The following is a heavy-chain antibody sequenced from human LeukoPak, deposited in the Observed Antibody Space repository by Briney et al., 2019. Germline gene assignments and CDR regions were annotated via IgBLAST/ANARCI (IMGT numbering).Heavy chain of an antibody. J-gene: IGHJ3*02. Sequence: SETLSLTCTVSGGSISSYYWSWIRQPPGKGLEWIGYIYYSGSTNYNPSLKSRVTMSVDTSKNQFSLKLNSVTAADTAFYYCARETENRDGYINAFDIWGQGTMVSVSS. CDR3: ARETENRDGYINAFDI. V-gene: IGHV4-59*01. D-gene: IGHD5-24*01. CDR2: IYYSGST. CDR1: GGSISSYY.